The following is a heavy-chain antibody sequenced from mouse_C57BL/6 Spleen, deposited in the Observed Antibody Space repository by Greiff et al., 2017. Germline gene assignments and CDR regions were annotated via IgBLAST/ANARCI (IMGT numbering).Heavy chain of an antibody. D-gene: IGHD2-2*01. CDR3: ARRWIYYGYLYAMDY. J-gene: IGHJ4*01. CDR2: IDPSDSYT. CDR1: GYTFTSYW. V-gene: IGHV1-69*01. Sequence: QVQLQQPGAELVMPGASVKLSCKASGYTFTSYWMHWVKQRPGQGLEWIGEIDPSDSYTNYNQKFKGKSTLTVDKSSSTAYMQLSSLTSEDSAVYYCARRWIYYGYLYAMDYWGQGTSVTVSS.